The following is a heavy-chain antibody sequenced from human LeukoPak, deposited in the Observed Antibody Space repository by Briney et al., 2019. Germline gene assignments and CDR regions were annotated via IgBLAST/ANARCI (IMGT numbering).Heavy chain of an antibody. CDR3: ARGVAGLYYYYYYMDV. CDR1: GGSFSGYY. V-gene: IGHV4-34*01. CDR2: INHSGST. J-gene: IGHJ6*03. D-gene: IGHD6-19*01. Sequence: PSETLSLTCAVYGGSFSGYYWSWIRQPPGKGLEWIGEINHSGSTNYNPSLKSRVTISVDTSKNQFSLKLSSVTAADTAVYYCARGVAGLYYYYYYMDVWGKGTTVTVSS.